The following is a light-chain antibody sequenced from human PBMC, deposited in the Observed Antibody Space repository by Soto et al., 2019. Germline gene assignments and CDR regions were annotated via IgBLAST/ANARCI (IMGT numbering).Light chain of an antibody. CDR2: DAS. CDR3: QQRSNWPPVT. J-gene: IGKJ4*01. Sequence: EIVLTQSPATLSLSPGERATLSCRASQSVGYHLAWYQQKPGQAPRLLIYDASNRATGIPARFSGSGSGTDFTLALSSLEPEDFAVYYCQQRSNWPPVTFGGGTKVDIK. CDR1: QSVGYH. V-gene: IGKV3-11*01.